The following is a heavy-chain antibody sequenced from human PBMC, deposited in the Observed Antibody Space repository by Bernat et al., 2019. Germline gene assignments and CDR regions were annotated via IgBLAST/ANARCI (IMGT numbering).Heavy chain of an antibody. Sequence: QVQVVESGGGVVLPGRSLRLSCAASGFIFSNYGMNWVRQGPGKGLEWVAVISYDGSGKYYADTVKGRFTISGDNSKNMLYMQMNSLRAEDTAVYYCAKEGRGWTPDSFAIWGQGTMVTVSS. J-gene: IGHJ3*02. CDR1: GFIFSNYG. CDR2: ISYDGSGK. V-gene: IGHV3-30*18. D-gene: IGHD6-19*01. CDR3: AKEGRGWTPDSFAI.